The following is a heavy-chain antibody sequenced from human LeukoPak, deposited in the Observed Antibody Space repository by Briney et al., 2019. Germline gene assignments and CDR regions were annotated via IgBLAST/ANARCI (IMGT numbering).Heavy chain of an antibody. CDR3: ARVAFGLYVMDV. CDR1: GFTFSTYS. J-gene: IGHJ6*02. Sequence: KAGGSLRLSCAASGFTFSTYSMNWVRQAPGKGLEWVSSISSDSNYIYYADSLKGRFTISRGNAKNSLYLQMIRLRAEDTAVYYCARVAFGLYVMDVWGQGTTVTVSS. CDR2: ISSDSNYI. V-gene: IGHV3-21*01. D-gene: IGHD3-16*01.